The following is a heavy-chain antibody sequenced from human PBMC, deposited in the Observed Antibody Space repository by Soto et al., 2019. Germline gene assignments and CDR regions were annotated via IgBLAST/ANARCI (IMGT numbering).Heavy chain of an antibody. V-gene: IGHV1-69*02. D-gene: IGHD2-2*01. CDR2: IIPILGIA. CDR3: TGYCSSTSCYYTGD. Sequence: SVKVSCKASGGTFSSYTISWVRQAPGQGLEWMGRIIPILGIANYAQKFQGRVTITADKSTSTAYMELSSPRSEDTAVYYCTGYCSSTSCYYTGDWGQGTRVTVAS. J-gene: IGHJ4*02. CDR1: GGTFSSYT.